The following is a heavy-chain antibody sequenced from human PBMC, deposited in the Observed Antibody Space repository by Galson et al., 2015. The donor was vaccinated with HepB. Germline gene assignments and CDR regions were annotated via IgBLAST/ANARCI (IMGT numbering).Heavy chain of an antibody. CDR2: IIPRVGT. CDR1: GGSFSGYY. D-gene: IGHD1-20*01. Sequence: SETLSLTCAVYGGSFSGYYWTWIRQPPGRGLEWIGEIIPRVGTNYSPSLKSRVTISEDTSKSQFSLNLSSVTAADTAVYYCARGAITGGLRGYAMDVWGQGTTVTVSS. J-gene: IGHJ6*02. V-gene: IGHV4-34*01. CDR3: ARGAITGGLRGYAMDV.